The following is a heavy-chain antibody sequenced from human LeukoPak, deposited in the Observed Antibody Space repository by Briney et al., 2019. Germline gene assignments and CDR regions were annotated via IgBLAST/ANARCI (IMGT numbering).Heavy chain of an antibody. Sequence: PGGSLRLSCAASGFTFSSYGMYWVRQAPGKGLEWVAFTNYDGSDRCYADSVKGRFTVSRDNPKNTLYLQMNSLRTEDTAVYYCAKDLPDRYSLEYWGQGTMVTVPS. J-gene: IGHJ4*02. V-gene: IGHV3-30*02. CDR2: TNYDGSDR. D-gene: IGHD2-15*01. CDR3: AKDLPDRYSLEY. CDR1: GFTFSSYG.